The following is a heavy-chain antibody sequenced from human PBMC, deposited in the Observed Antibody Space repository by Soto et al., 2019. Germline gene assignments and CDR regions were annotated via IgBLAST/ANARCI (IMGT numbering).Heavy chain of an antibody. Sequence: QVQLVQSGAEVKKPGASVKVSCKASGYTFTSYGISWVRQAPGQGLEWMGWISAHNGNTKYAQKLQGRGTMTTDTSTSTAYKEVRSLRSDDTAVYYCARDTAMALPDAWGQGTLVTVSS. CDR3: ARDTAMALPDA. D-gene: IGHD5-18*01. J-gene: IGHJ4*02. CDR1: GYTFTSYG. CDR2: ISAHNGNT. V-gene: IGHV1-18*01.